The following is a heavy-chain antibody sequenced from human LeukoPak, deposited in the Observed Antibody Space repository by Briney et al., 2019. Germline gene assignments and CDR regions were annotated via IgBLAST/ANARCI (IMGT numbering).Heavy chain of an antibody. CDR1: RFSFNSYV. CDR2: ISATGDNT. CDR3: AKVSGRIQIWPQPFGDGMDV. J-gene: IGHJ6*02. D-gene: IGHD5-18*01. V-gene: IGHV3-23*01. Sequence: PGGSLRLSCAASRFSFNSYVMSWVRQAPGKGLECVSGISATGDNTYYADSVKGRFTISRDNSKNTLYLQMNSLRVEDTAVYYCAKVSGRIQIWPQPFGDGMDVWGQGTTVTVSS.